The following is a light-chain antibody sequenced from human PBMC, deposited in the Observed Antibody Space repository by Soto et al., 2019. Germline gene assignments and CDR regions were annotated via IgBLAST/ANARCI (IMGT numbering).Light chain of an antibody. CDR3: FSYAGSGTYV. V-gene: IGLV2-23*01. CDR2: EAS. CDR1: SSDVGSYNL. Sequence: QSALTQPASVSGSPGQSITISCTGTSSDVGSYNLVSWYQQHPGKAPKLTIYEASKRPSGVSNRFSGSKSGNTASLTISGLQAEDEADYYCFSYAGSGTYVFGAGTKLTVL. J-gene: IGLJ1*01.